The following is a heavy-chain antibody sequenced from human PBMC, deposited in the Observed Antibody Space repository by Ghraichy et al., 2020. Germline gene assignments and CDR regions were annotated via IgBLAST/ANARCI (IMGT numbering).Heavy chain of an antibody. CDR2: VHYSGNT. CDR3: ARGPWGREGYYGVSYGMDV. D-gene: IGHD3-16*01. Sequence: SETLSLTCAVYGESFNGYYWTWIRQPPGKGLEWIGEVHYSGNTNYDPSLRSRATISVDTSNKEFSLRLTAVTAADTALYYCARGPWGREGYYGVSYGMDVWGQGTTVTVSS. CDR1: GESFNGYY. J-gene: IGHJ6*02. V-gene: IGHV4-34*01.